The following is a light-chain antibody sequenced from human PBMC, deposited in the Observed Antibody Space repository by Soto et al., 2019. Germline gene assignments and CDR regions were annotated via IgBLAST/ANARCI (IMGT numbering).Light chain of an antibody. J-gene: IGKJ3*01. Sequence: DIQMTQSPSSLSASVGDRVTITCRASQGIDTYLAWYQQKPGQAPKLLIYAASTLQSGVPSGFSGSGSGTDFTLTISSLQAEDVATYFCQKYTHAPLTFGPGTKFDIK. CDR3: QKYTHAPLT. CDR1: QGIDTY. V-gene: IGKV1-27*01. CDR2: AAS.